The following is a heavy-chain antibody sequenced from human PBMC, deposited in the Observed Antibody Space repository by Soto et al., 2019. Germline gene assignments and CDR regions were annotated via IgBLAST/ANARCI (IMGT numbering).Heavy chain of an antibody. CDR3: ARRMGSVVVVPAAHNWFDP. D-gene: IGHD2-2*01. CDR1: GGSISSGDYY. Sequence: QVQLQESGPGLVKPSQTLSLTCTVSGGSISSGDYYWSWIRQPPGKGLEWIGYIYYSGSTYYNPSLKSRVTISVDTSKNQFSLKLSSVTAADTAVYYCARRMGSVVVVPAAHNWFDPWGQGTLVTVS. J-gene: IGHJ5*02. V-gene: IGHV4-30-4*01. CDR2: IYYSGST.